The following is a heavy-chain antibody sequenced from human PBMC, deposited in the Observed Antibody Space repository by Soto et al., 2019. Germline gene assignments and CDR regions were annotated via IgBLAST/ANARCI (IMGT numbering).Heavy chain of an antibody. D-gene: IGHD3-10*01. CDR1: GGSISSGGYY. V-gene: IGHV4-31*03. CDR2: IYYSGST. Sequence: SETLSLTCTVSGGSISSGGYYWSWIRQHPGKGLEWIGYIYYSGSTYYNPSLKSRVTISVDTSKNQFSLKLSSVTAADTAVYYCARDRESGFDPWGQGTLVTVSS. CDR3: ARDRESGFDP. J-gene: IGHJ5*02.